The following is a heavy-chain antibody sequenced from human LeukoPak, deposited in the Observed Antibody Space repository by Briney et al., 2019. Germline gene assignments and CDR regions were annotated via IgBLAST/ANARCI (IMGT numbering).Heavy chain of an antibody. Sequence: SETLSLSCTVSGGSISRSRDYWGWIRQPPGKGLEWIGSIYYSGSTYYNPSLKSRVTISGDTSKNRFSLKLSSVTAADTAVYYCARSYSSSFLYYYYYMDVWGKGTTVTVSS. CDR2: IYYSGST. CDR1: GGSISRSRDY. V-gene: IGHV4-39*07. CDR3: ARSYSSSFLYYYYYMDV. J-gene: IGHJ6*03. D-gene: IGHD6-6*01.